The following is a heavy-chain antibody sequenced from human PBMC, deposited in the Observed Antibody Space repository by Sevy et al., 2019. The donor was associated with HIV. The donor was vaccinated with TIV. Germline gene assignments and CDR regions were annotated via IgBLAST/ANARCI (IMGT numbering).Heavy chain of an antibody. CDR3: ARQRGGWYEYDASDV. V-gene: IGHV4-39*01. D-gene: IGHD6-19*01. CDR1: DVYMSSGTNY. CDR2: IYYSGST. Sequence: SETLSLTCTVSDVYMSSGTNYWGWIRQPPGKGLEWIGSIYYSGSTYYNPSLKSRVTISADTSMNQFSLKLSSVTVTDTAVYYCARQRGGWYEYDASDVWGQGAMVTVSS. J-gene: IGHJ3*01.